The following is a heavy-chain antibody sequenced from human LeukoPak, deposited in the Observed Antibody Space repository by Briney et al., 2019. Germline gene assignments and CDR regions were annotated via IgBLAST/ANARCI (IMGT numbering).Heavy chain of an antibody. Sequence: PGGSLRLSCAASGFTFSSYGMHWVRQAPGKGLEWVAVISYDGSNKYYADSVKGRFTISRDNSKNTLYLQMNSLRAEDTAVYYCAKDCSGGICSYYYGMDVWGQGNTVTVSS. CDR3: AKDCSGGICSYYYGMDV. CDR2: ISYDGSNK. CDR1: GFTFSSYG. D-gene: IGHD2-15*01. V-gene: IGHV3-30*18. J-gene: IGHJ6*02.